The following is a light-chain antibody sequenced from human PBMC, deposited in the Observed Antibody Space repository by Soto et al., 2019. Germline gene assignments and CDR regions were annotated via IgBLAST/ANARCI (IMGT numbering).Light chain of an antibody. CDR3: YQYHNWPPG. V-gene: IGKV3-15*01. CDR2: GAS. Sequence: EMVMTQSPATLSVSPGERATLSCRASQSVSSNLAWYQQKPGQAPRLVISGASTRATGIPARFSGSGSGTEFTLTISSLQSEDFAVYYCYQYHNWPPGFGPGTKVDIK. CDR1: QSVSSN. J-gene: IGKJ3*01.